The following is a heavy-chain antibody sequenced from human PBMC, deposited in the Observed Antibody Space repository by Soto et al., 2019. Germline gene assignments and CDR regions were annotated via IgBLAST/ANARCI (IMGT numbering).Heavy chain of an antibody. CDR1: GFTFSSYA. Sequence: GGSLRLSCAASGFTFSSYAMSWVRQAPGKGLEWVSAISGSGGSTYYADSVKGRFTISRDNSKNTLYLQMNSLRAEDTAVYYCAKDPAPYSSSWYVDYRGQGTLVTVSS. J-gene: IGHJ4*02. V-gene: IGHV3-23*01. CDR3: AKDPAPYSSSWYVDY. CDR2: ISGSGGST. D-gene: IGHD6-13*01.